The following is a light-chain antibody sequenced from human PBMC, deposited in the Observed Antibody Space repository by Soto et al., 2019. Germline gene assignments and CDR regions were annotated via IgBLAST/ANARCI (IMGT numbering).Light chain of an antibody. CDR3: SSYTTSSTRV. V-gene: IGLV1-47*02. CDR1: SSNIEKNY. J-gene: IGLJ1*01. CDR2: STD. Sequence: QSVLTQPPSASGTPGQRVTISCSGSSSNIEKNYVYWYQQLPGVAPKLLIYSTDLRPSGVPDRFSGSKSGTSASLAISGLRSEDEADYYCSSYTTSSTRVFGPGTKVTVL.